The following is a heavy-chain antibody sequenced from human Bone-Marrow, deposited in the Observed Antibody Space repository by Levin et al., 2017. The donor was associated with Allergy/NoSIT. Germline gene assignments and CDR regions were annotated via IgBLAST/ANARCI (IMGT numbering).Heavy chain of an antibody. V-gene: IGHV4-59*01. Sequence: ASETLSLTCTVSGGSISSYYWSWIRQPPGKGLEWIGYIYYSGSTNYNPSLKSRVTISVDTSKNQFSLKLSSVTAADTAVYYCARGKYSSSWYWFDPWGQGTLVTVSS. CDR3: ARGKYSSSWYWFDP. J-gene: IGHJ5*02. D-gene: IGHD6-13*01. CDR1: GGSISSYY. CDR2: IYYSGST.